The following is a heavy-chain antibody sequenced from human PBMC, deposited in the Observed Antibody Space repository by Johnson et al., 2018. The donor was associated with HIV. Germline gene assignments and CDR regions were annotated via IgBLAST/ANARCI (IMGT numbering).Heavy chain of an antibody. CDR2: VSYETTNK. J-gene: IGHJ3*02. Sequence: QVQLVESGGGLVQPGGSLRLSCAASGFTFSSYGMHWVRQAPGKGLEWVAAVSYETTNKHYADSVKGRFTISRDNSKSTLILQMNGLREEDTAIYYCARELRGPDAFDIWGQGTMVTVSS. CDR3: ARELRGPDAFDI. CDR1: GFTFSSYG. V-gene: IGHV3-30*03.